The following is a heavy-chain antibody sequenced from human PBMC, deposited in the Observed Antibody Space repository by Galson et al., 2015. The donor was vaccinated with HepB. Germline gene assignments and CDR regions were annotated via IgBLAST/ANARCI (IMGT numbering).Heavy chain of an antibody. D-gene: IGHD1-7*01. CDR2: ISGSGGST. J-gene: IGHJ3*02. Sequence: SLRLSCAASGFTFSSYAMSWVRQAPGKGLEWVSTISGSGGSTYYADSVQGRFSFSRDNSKNTLYLQMNSLRAEDTAVYYCAKGTFNWNSGPFDIWGQGTMVTVSS. CDR1: GFTFSSYA. CDR3: AKGTFNWNSGPFDI. V-gene: IGHV3-23*01.